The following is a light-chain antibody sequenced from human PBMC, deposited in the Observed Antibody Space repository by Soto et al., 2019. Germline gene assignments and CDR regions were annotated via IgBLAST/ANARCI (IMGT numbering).Light chain of an antibody. J-gene: IGKJ1*01. CDR1: QSVSTN. Sequence: EIVMTQSPATLSVSPGERVTLSCRASQSVSTNLAWYQQRAGQPPRLLIYGALTRATGIPARFSGSGSGTEFTLTISSLQSEDLAVYYCQEYNSWPRTFGQGTKVDI. CDR3: QEYNSWPRT. V-gene: IGKV3-15*01. CDR2: GAL.